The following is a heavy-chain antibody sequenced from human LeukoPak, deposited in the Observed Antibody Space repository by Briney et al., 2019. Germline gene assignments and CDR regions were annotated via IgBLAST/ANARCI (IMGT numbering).Heavy chain of an antibody. CDR3: ARAYCGGDCSAYAFDI. CDR2: ISSSSSTI. J-gene: IGHJ3*02. D-gene: IGHD2-21*02. CDR1: GFTFSSYS. Sequence: GGCLRLSCAASGFTFSSYSMNWVRQAPGKGLEWGSYISSSSSTIYYADSVKGRFTISRDNAKNSLYLQMNSLRAEDTAVYYCARAYCGGDCSAYAFDIWGQGTMVTVSS. V-gene: IGHV3-48*04.